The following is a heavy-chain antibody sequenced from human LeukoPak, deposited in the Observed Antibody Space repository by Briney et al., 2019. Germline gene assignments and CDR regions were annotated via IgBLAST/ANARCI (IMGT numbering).Heavy chain of an antibody. J-gene: IGHJ4*02. CDR1: GGSISSYY. CDR3: ARGRRNDYVWGSYRSGYFDY. CDR2: INHSGST. D-gene: IGHD3-16*02. Sequence: SETLSLTCTVSGGSISSYYWSWIRQPPGKGLEWIGEINHSGSTNYNPSLKSRVTISVDTSKNQFSLKLSSVTAADTAVYYCARGRRNDYVWGSYRSGYFDYWGQGTLVTVSS. V-gene: IGHV4-34*01.